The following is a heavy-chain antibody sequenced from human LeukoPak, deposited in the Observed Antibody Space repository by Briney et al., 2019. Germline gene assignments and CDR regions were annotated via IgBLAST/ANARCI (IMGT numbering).Heavy chain of an antibody. J-gene: IGHJ3*02. D-gene: IGHD1-26*01. CDR2: ISYDGSNK. CDR1: GFTFSSYA. Sequence: PGGSLRLSCAASGFTFSSYAMHWVRQAPGKGLEWVAVISYDGSNKYYADSVKGRFTISRDNSKNTLYLQMNSLRAEDTAVYYCARGGSYAPGAFDTWGQGTMVTVSS. CDR3: ARGGSYAPGAFDT. V-gene: IGHV3-30*04.